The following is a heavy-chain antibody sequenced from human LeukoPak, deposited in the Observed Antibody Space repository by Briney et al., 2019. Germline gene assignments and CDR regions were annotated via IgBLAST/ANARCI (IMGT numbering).Heavy chain of an antibody. CDR2: INHSGST. CDR3: ARRKRSGCSSTSCLLNWFDP. D-gene: IGHD2-2*01. Sequence: SETLSLTCAGYGGSFSGYYWSWIRQPPGKGLEWIGEINHSGSTNYNPSLKSRVTISVDTSKNQFSLKLGSVTAADTAVYYCARRKRSGCSSTSCLLNWFDPWGQGTLVTVSS. CDR1: GGSFSGYY. V-gene: IGHV4-34*01. J-gene: IGHJ5*02.